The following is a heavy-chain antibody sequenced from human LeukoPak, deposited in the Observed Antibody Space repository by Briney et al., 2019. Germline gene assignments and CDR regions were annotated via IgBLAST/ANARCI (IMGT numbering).Heavy chain of an antibody. J-gene: IGHJ5*02. V-gene: IGHV1-2*02. CDR1: GYTFTDYY. CDR2: ISPNSGAA. Sequence: ASVKVSCKASGYTFTDYYLHWVRQAPGQGLEWMGWISPNSGAAKYAQKFQGRVTMTRDTSTNTVYMELNRLRSDDTAVYYCVRDPAPSNWFDPWGQGTQVTVSS. CDR3: VRDPAPSNWFDP.